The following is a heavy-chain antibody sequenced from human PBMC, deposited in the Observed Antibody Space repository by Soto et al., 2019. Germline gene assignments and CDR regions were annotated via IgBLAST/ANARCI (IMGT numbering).Heavy chain of an antibody. CDR2: ITSSSSYI. J-gene: IGHJ4*02. D-gene: IGHD6-19*01. CDR1: GFTFSSHS. CDR3: ARVPQRIAVAGTSNPYYFDY. Sequence: SLRLSCAASGFTFSSHSMNWVRQAPGKGLEWVSSITSSSSYIYYADSVKGRFTISRDNAKNSLYLQMNSLRAEDTAVYYCARVPQRIAVAGTSNPYYFDYWGQGTLLTVSS. V-gene: IGHV3-21*06.